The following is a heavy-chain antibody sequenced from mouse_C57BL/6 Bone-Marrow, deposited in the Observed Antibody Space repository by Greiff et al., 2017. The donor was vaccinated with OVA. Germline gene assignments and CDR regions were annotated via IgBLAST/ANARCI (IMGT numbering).Heavy chain of an antibody. V-gene: IGHV1-52*01. Sequence: QVQLQQPGAELVRPGSSVKLSCKASGYTFTSYWMHWVKQRPIPGLEWIGNIDPSDSEPHYNRKFKDKATLTVDKSSSTAYMQLSSLTSEDSAVYYCGVFWGRYYAMDYWGQGTSGTVSS. CDR3: GVFWGRYYAMDY. CDR2: IDPSDSEP. J-gene: IGHJ4*01. CDR1: GYTFTSYW. D-gene: IGHD1-1*01.